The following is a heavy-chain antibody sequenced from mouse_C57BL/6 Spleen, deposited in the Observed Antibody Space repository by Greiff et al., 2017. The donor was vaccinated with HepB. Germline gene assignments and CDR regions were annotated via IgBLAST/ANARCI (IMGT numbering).Heavy chain of an antibody. J-gene: IGHJ4*01. CDR2: INPNNGGT. CDR3: AREGYYSNYFYAMDY. D-gene: IGHD2-5*01. Sequence: EVQLQQSGPELVKPGASVKISCKASGYTFTDYYMNWVKQSHGKSLEWIGDINPNNGGTSYNQKFKGKATLTVDKSSRTAYMELRSLTSEDSAVYYCAREGYYSNYFYAMDYWGQGTSVTVSS. V-gene: IGHV1-26*01. CDR1: GYTFTDYY.